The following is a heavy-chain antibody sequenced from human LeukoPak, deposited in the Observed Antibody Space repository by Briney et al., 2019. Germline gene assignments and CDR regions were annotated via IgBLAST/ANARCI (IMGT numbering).Heavy chain of an antibody. CDR1: GYTFTGYY. CDR3: AREYYGDYYYYYYMDV. V-gene: IGHV1-2*02. Sequence: GASVKVSCKASGYTFTGYYMHWVRQAPGQGLEWMGWINPNSGGTNYAQKFQGRVTMTRDTSISTAYMELSRLRSDDTAVYYCAREYYGDYYYYYYMDVWGKGTTVTVSS. D-gene: IGHD4-17*01. CDR2: INPNSGGT. J-gene: IGHJ6*03.